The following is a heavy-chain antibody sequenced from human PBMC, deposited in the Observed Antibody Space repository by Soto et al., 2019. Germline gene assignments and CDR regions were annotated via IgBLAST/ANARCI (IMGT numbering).Heavy chain of an antibody. CDR2: IKQDGSEK. Sequence: HPGGSLRLSCAASGFTFSSYWMSWVRQAPGKGLEWVANIKQDGSEKYYVDSVKGRFTISRDNAKNSLYLQMNSLRAEDTAVYYCARDSPIGVLRFLEWLNYYYMDVWGKGTTVTAP. D-gene: IGHD3-3*01. J-gene: IGHJ6*03. CDR1: GFTFSSYW. CDR3: ARDSPIGVLRFLEWLNYYYMDV. V-gene: IGHV3-7*01.